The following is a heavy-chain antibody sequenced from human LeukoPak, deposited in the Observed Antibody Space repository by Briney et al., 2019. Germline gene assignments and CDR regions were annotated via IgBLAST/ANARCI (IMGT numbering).Heavy chain of an antibody. V-gene: IGHV3-30*03. D-gene: IGHD6-13*01. CDR2: ISYDGSNK. Sequence: GGSLRLSCAASGFTVSSYGMHWVRQAPGKGLEWVAVISYDGSNKYYADSVKGRFTISRDNSKNTLYLQMNSLRAEDTAVYYCASSIVADGTSPFDYWGQGALVTVSS. CDR3: ASSIVADGTSPFDY. J-gene: IGHJ4*02. CDR1: GFTVSSYG.